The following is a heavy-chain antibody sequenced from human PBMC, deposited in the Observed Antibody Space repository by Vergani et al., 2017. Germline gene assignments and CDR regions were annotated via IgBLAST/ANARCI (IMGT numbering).Heavy chain of an antibody. Sequence: EVQLLQSGGGVIQPGGSVRLSCAASGFTFSACPMTWVRQAPGRGLEWVPPISARYLSTYYADSVKGRFTISRDNSKNMLYLQMNSLRAEDTAVYYCARLSYDTTPYLQGGYDCWGQGTLVSVSS. D-gene: IGHD3-22*01. J-gene: IGHJ4*02. V-gene: IGHV3-23*01. CDR2: ISARYLST. CDR3: ARLSYDTTPYLQGGYDC. CDR1: GFTFSACP.